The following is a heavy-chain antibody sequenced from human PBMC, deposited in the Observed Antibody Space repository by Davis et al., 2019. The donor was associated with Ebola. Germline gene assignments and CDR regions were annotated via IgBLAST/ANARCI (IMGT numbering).Heavy chain of an antibody. CDR2: INHSGST. CDR1: GGSFSGYY. J-gene: IGHJ4*02. V-gene: IGHV4-34*01. Sequence: MPSETLSLTCAVYGGSFSGYYWSWIRQPPGKGLEWIGEINHSGSTNYNPSLKSRVTISVDTSKNQFSLKLSSVTAADTAVYYCARGVGATVYFDYWGKGTLVTVSS. D-gene: IGHD1-26*01. CDR3: ARGVGATVYFDY.